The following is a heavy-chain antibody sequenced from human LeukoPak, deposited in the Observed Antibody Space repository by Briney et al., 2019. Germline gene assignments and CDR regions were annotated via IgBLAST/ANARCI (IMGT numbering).Heavy chain of an antibody. Sequence: SETLSLTCTVSGGSISSGGYYWSWIRQHPGKGLEWIGYIYYSGSTYYNPSLKSRVTISVDTSKNQFSLKLSSVTAADTAVYYCARPYCSSTSCYGWFDPWGQGTLVTVSS. D-gene: IGHD2-2*01. CDR3: ARPYCSSTSCYGWFDP. V-gene: IGHV4-31*03. CDR2: IYYSGST. CDR1: GGSISSGGYY. J-gene: IGHJ5*02.